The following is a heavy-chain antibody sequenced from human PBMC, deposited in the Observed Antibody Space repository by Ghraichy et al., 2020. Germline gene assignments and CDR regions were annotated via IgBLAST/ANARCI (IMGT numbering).Heavy chain of an antibody. Sequence: GGSLRLSCAASGFTFSSYAMSWVRQAPGKGLEWVSAISGSGGSTYYADSVKGRFTISRDNSKNTLYLQMNSLRAEDTAVYYCANPSRRWLHRVPLDYWGQGTLVTVSS. CDR3: ANPSRRWLHRVPLDY. V-gene: IGHV3-23*01. D-gene: IGHD5-24*01. CDR1: GFTFSSYA. J-gene: IGHJ4*02. CDR2: ISGSGGST.